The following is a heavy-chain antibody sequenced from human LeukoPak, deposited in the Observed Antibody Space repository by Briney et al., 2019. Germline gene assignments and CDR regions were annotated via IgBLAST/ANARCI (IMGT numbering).Heavy chain of an antibody. J-gene: IGHJ3*02. Sequence: PGGSLRLSCAASGFTFDDYGMSWVRQAPGKGLEWVSGINWNGGSTGYADSVKGRFTISRDNSKNTLYLQMNSLRAEDTAIYYCAKDLWWFGEFPNAFENWGQGTMVTGSS. V-gene: IGHV3-20*04. CDR2: INWNGGST. CDR3: AKDLWWFGEFPNAFEN. D-gene: IGHD3-10*01. CDR1: GFTFDDYG.